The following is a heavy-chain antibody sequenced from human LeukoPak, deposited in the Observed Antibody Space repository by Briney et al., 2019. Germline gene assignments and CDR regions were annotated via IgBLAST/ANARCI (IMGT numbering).Heavy chain of an antibody. J-gene: IGHJ4*02. D-gene: IGHD6-13*01. CDR1: GYTFTGSY. CDR2: INPNSGGT. Sequence: ASVKVSCKASGYTFTGSYMHWVRQAPGQGLEWMGWINPNSGGTNYAQKFQGRVTMTRDMSTSTVYMELSSLRSEDTAVYYCARDQYSSSFPSEEDYWGQGTLVTVSS. V-gene: IGHV1-2*02. CDR3: ARDQYSSSFPSEEDY.